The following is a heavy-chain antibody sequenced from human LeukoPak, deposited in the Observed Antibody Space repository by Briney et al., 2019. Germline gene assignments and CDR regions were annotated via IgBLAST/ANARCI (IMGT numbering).Heavy chain of an antibody. CDR3: ARRAAMVRGVINY. D-gene: IGHD3-10*01. CDR2: INHSGST. Sequence: SDTLSLTCAVYGGSFSGYYWCWIRQPPGKGLEWIGEINHSGSTNYNPSLKSRVTISVDTSKNQFSLKLSSVTAADTAVYYCARRAAMVRGVINYWGQGTLVTVSS. J-gene: IGHJ4*02. CDR1: GGSFSGYY. V-gene: IGHV4-34*01.